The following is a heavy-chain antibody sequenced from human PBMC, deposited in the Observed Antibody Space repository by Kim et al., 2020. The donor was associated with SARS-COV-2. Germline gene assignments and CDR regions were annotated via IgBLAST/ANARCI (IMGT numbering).Heavy chain of an antibody. V-gene: IGHV3-33*05. D-gene: IGHD3-10*01. CDR2: ISYDGTTK. Sequence: GGSLRLSCAASGFTFSGYGMHWVRQAPGKGLGWLAFISYDGTTKYYVDSVKGRFTISRDSSKNMLYLEMNSLRAEDTAVYYCARDQHGADFWGQGTLVTVSS. CDR1: GFTFSGYG. J-gene: IGHJ4*02. CDR3: ARDQHGADF.